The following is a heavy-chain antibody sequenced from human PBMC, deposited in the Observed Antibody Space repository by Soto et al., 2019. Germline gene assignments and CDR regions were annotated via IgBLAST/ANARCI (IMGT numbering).Heavy chain of an antibody. CDR3: ARHGKGSGVACDA. D-gene: IGHD1-26*01. J-gene: IGHJ5*02. CDR2: IYYRGNT. Sequence: QLQLQESGLGLVKPSETLSLICTVTGGSISSSNYYWGWIRQAPGKGLEWIGSIYYRGNTYYNPSLKSRVAIFVDMSKSQVSLNLISVTAADTALYFCARHGKGSGVACDAWGQGILVTVSS. V-gene: IGHV4-39*01. CDR1: GGSISSSNYY.